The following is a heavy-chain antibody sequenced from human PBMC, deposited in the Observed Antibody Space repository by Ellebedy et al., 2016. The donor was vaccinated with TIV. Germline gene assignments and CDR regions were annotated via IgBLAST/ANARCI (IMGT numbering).Heavy chain of an antibody. D-gene: IGHD3-10*01. V-gene: IGHV3-23*01. Sequence: GGSLRLXXAASGFTFMNYPMNWVRQAPGKGLEWVSGISAAGGTIYYADSVKGRFTISRDNSNNSLYLQMNNLRAEDTAIYYCAKDPYYGSGYFDLWGRGSLVTVSS. CDR2: ISAAGGTI. J-gene: IGHJ2*01. CDR1: GFTFMNYP. CDR3: AKDPYYGSGYFDL.